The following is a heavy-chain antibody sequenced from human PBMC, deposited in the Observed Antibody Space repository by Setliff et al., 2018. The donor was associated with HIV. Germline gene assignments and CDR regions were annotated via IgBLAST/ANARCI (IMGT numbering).Heavy chain of an antibody. CDR3: TKGVKWLDP. V-gene: IGHV3-53*01. CDR1: GFTLSSSH. CDR2: IYSDGRT. D-gene: IGHD3-16*01. J-gene: IGHJ5*02. Sequence: PGGSLRLSCAASGFTLSSSHMTWVRQAPWKGLEWDSFIYSDGRTHYADSVKGLFTLSRDNSKNVMHLQMNGLRPEDTAVYYCTKGVKWLDPWGQGTLVTVSS.